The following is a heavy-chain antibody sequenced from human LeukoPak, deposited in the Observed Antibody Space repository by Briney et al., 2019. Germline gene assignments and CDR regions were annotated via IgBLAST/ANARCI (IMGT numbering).Heavy chain of an antibody. Sequence: SETLSLTCTVSGGSISSGGYYWSWIRQPPGKGLEWIGYIYHSGSTYYNPSLKSRVTISVDRSKNQFSLKLSSVTAADTAVYYCATHIAAAGTTVLADYWGQGTLVTVSS. J-gene: IGHJ4*02. CDR1: GGSISSGGYY. V-gene: IGHV4-30-2*01. CDR3: ATHIAAAGTTVLADY. D-gene: IGHD6-13*01. CDR2: IYHSGST.